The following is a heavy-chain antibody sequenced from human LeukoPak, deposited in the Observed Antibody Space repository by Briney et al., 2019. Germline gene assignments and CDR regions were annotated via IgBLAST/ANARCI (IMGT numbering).Heavy chain of an antibody. D-gene: IGHD1-26*01. V-gene: IGHV3-23*01. Sequence: GESLKISCTASGFTFSSYAMSWVRQAPGKGLEWVSAISGSGGSTYYADSVKGRFTISRDNSKNTLYLQMNSLRAEDTAVYYCAKIFGGSYESLDYWGQGTLVTVSS. CDR1: GFTFSSYA. CDR3: AKIFGGSYESLDY. CDR2: ISGSGGST. J-gene: IGHJ4*02.